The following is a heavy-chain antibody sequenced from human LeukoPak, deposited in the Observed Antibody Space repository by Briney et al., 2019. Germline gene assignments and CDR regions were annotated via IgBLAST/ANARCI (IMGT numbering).Heavy chain of an antibody. J-gene: IGHJ4*02. D-gene: IGHD3-10*01. CDR3: ASTRGEDDY. CDR2: IIPIFGTA. CDR1: GGTFSSYA. V-gene: IGHV1-69*13. Sequence: GASVRVSCTASGGTFSSYAISWVRQAPGQGLEWMGGIIPIFGTANYAQKFQGRVTITADESTSTAYMELSSLRSEDTAVYYCASTRGEDDYWGQGTLVTVSS.